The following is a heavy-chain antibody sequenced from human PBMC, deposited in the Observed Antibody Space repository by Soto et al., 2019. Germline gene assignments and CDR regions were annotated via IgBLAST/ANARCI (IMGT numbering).Heavy chain of an antibody. Sequence: EVQLVESGGGLVEPGGSLRLSCAPSGLTFSTYSMNWVRQAPGKGLEWVSSISSGSHYIYYAESVKGRFTISRDNAKNSLYLQMNRLRAGDTAVYFCARNLTPSSKIHGMDVWGRGTTVTVS. V-gene: IGHV3-21*01. CDR1: GLTFSTYS. CDR3: ARNLTPSSKIHGMDV. J-gene: IGHJ6*02. D-gene: IGHD6-6*01. CDR2: ISSGSHYI.